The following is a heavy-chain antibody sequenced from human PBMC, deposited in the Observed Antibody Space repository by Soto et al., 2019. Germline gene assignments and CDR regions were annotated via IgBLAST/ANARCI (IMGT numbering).Heavy chain of an antibody. CDR2: VSGYSGKT. V-gene: IGHV1-18*01. CDR3: ARDSKTGLDAFEI. CDR1: GYTFSNYG. Sequence: ASVKVSCKASGYTFSNYGISWVRQAPGQGLEWMGWVSGYSGKTEHAQKLQGRVTMTADTPTSTAYMELRSLRSDDTAVYYCARDSKTGLDAFEIWGQGTMVTVSS. J-gene: IGHJ3*02. D-gene: IGHD3-9*01.